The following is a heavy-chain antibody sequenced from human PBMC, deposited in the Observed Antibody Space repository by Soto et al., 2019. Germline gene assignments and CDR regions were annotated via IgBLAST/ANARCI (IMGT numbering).Heavy chain of an antibody. J-gene: IGHJ6*02. CDR1: GGTLSSYA. CDR3: ARGVLQEPIYYYYGMDV. CDR2: IIPIFGTA. D-gene: IGHD1-1*01. Sequence: SVKVSCKASGGTLSSYAISWVRQAPGHGLEWMGGIIPIFGTANYAQKFKGRVTITADESTSTAYMEPSSLRSEDTAVYYCARGVLQEPIYYYYGMDVWGQGTTVTVSS. V-gene: IGHV1-69*13.